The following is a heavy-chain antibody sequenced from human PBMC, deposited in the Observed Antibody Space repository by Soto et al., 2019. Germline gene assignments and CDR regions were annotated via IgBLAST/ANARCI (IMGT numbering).Heavy chain of an antibody. CDR2: INPSGGST. J-gene: IGHJ4*02. CDR3: ASGYYDRSGYYGGVDY. D-gene: IGHD3-22*01. Sequence: QVQLVQSGAEVKKPGASVKVSCKASGYTFTSYYMHWVRQAPGQGLEWMGIINPSGGSTSYPQKFQGRVTMTRDTSTSTVYMELSSLRSEDTDVYYCASGYYDRSGYYGGVDYWGQGTLVTVSS. V-gene: IGHV1-46*03. CDR1: GYTFTSYY.